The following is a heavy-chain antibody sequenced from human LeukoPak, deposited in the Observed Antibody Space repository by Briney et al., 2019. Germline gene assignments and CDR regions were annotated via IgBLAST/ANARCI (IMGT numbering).Heavy chain of an antibody. D-gene: IGHD5-18*01. V-gene: IGHV1-69*13. Sequence: SVKVSCKASGGTFSSYAISWVRQAPGQGLEWMGGIIPIFGTANYAQKFQGRVTITADESTSTAYMELSSLRSEDTAVYYCARVDTAMGSGRYYYYMDVWGKGTTVTVSS. J-gene: IGHJ6*03. CDR2: IIPIFGTA. CDR3: ARVDTAMGSGRYYYYMDV. CDR1: GGTFSSYA.